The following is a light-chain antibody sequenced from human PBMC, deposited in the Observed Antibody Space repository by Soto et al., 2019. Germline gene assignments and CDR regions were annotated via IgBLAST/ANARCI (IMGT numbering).Light chain of an antibody. Sequence: QLVLTQSPSASASLGASVKFTCTLSSGHRDYAIAWHQQQPEKGPRYLMKVNNHGSHNKGDGIPDRFSGSSSGAERYLTISSLQSEDEADYYCQTWGTGIQVFGGGTKLTVL. CDR1: SGHRDYA. J-gene: IGLJ2*01. CDR2: VNNHGSH. CDR3: QTWGTGIQV. V-gene: IGLV4-69*01.